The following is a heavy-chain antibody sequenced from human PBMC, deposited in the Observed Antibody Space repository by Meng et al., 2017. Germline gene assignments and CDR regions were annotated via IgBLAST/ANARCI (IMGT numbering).Heavy chain of an antibody. CDR1: GDSVSSNSAA. CDR3: ARGSYSFDS. Sequence: QIQLQESGPGLVTPSQTLSLICAISGDSVSSNSAACNWIRQSPSRGLEWLGRAYYRSKWYHDYAESVKSRISIDPDTSKNQFSLQLRSVTPEDSAVYYCARGSYSFDSWGQRTLVTVSS. CDR2: AYYRSKWYH. D-gene: IGHD1-26*01. V-gene: IGHV6-1*01. J-gene: IGHJ4*02.